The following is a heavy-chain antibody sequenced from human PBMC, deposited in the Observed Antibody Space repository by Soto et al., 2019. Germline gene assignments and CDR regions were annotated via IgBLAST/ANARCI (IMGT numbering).Heavy chain of an antibody. V-gene: IGHV3-30-3*01. CDR1: GFTFRSYA. CDR2: ISYDGSNK. D-gene: IGHD3-22*01. Sequence: PGGSLRLSCGASGFTFRSYAMHWVRQTPGKGLEWVAVISYDGSNKHYADSVKGRFSIPRDNSKNMLYLQMDSLSTEDTAVYYCVRSMIIVVRLIGLNYWGQGTLVTVS. J-gene: IGHJ4*02. CDR3: VRSMIIVVRLIGLNY.